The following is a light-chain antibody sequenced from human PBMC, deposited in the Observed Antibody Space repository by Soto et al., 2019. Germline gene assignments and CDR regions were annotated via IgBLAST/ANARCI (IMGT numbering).Light chain of an antibody. Sequence: QSALTQPASVSGSPGQSITISCSGTSSDVGAYTYVSWYQVHPGEPPKLVIYDVSKRPSGVSNRFSGSKSCNTASLTISWLQAEDEGDYYCSSYRSTSTLGVFGTGTKLTVL. CDR1: SSDVGAYTY. CDR3: SSYRSTSTLGV. J-gene: IGLJ1*01. CDR2: DVS. V-gene: IGLV2-14*03.